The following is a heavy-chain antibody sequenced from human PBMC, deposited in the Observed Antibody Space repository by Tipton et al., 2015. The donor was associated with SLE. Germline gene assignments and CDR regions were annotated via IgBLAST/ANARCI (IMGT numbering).Heavy chain of an antibody. CDR1: GGSISSDY. J-gene: IGHJ5*02. Sequence: LRLSCTVSGGSISSDYWTWIRQPTGKGLEFIAYINYNGNTNYNPSLKSRASISVDTSRNQFSLQLSSVTAADTAIYYCARDQEMASGENRFDPWGQGTLVTVSS. CDR3: ARDQEMASGENRFDP. V-gene: IGHV4-59*01. CDR2: INYNGNT. D-gene: IGHD5-24*01.